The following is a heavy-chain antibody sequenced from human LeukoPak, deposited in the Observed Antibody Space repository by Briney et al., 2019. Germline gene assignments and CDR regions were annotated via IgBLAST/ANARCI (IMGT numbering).Heavy chain of an antibody. D-gene: IGHD2-2*01. J-gene: IGHJ2*01. CDR2: IYTSGST. V-gene: IGHV4-4*07. CDR3: ARRRSVYCSSTSCYRQGYWYFDL. Sequence: PSETLSLTCTVSGGSISSYYWSWIRQPAGKGLEWIGRIYTSGSTNYNPSLKSRVTMSVDTSKNQFSLKLSSVTAADTAVYYCARRRSVYCSSTSCYRQGYWYFDLWGRGTLVTVSS. CDR1: GGSISSYY.